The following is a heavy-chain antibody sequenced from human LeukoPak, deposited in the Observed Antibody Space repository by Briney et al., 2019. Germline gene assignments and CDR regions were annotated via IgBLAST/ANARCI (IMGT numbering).Heavy chain of an antibody. CDR2: IRSKAYGGTT. CDR3: TRGFQYSYAH. Sequence: GRSLRLSCTASGFTFGDYAMSWFRQAPGKGLEWVGFIRSKAYGGTTEYAASVKGRFTISRDDSKSIAYLQMNSLKTEDTAVYYCTRGFQYSYAHWGQGTLVTVSS. J-gene: IGHJ4*02. V-gene: IGHV3-49*03. D-gene: IGHD5-18*01. CDR1: GFTFGDYA.